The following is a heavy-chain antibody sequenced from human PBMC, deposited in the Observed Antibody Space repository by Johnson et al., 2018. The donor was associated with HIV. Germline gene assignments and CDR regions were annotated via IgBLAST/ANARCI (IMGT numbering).Heavy chain of an antibody. CDR1: GFTFNTYW. CDR3: SRDLTNWGVGDAFDI. V-gene: IGHV3-7*03. J-gene: IGHJ3*02. D-gene: IGHD7-27*01. Sequence: EVQLVESGGGLVQPGGSLRLSCAASGFTFNTYWMSWVRQAPGKGLEWVANIKLAGSGKYFAGSVQGRFPISRDNAKNPLYLQINSLRDEDTAIYYCSRDLTNWGVGDAFDIWSQGTMVTVSS. CDR2: IKLAGSGK.